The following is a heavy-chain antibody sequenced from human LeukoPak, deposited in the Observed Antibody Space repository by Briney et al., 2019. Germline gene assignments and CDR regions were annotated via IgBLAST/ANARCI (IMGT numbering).Heavy chain of an antibody. CDR2: VSGDNANT. CDR1: GYTFTSYG. Sequence: AASVKVSCKSSGYTFTSYGFSWVRQAPGQGLEWMGWVSGDNANTNYAQKFQGRVTMTTDTSTSTAYMELRSLRSDDTAIYYCARDSGKIRYFDLWGRGTLVTVTS. V-gene: IGHV1-18*01. D-gene: IGHD3-10*01. J-gene: IGHJ2*01. CDR3: ARDSGKIRYFDL.